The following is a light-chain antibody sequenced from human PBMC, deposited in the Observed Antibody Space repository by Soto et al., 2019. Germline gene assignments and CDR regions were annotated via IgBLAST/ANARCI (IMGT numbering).Light chain of an antibody. CDR1: SSDFGAYNY. CDR2: EVS. Sequence: QSALTQPASVSGSPGQSITISCTGTSSDFGAYNYVSWYQQHPGKAPKLMIYEVSNRPSGVSNRFSGSKSGNTASLTISGLQAEDEADYYCSSYTSSSTVVFGGGTKVTVL. CDR3: SSYTSSSTVV. V-gene: IGLV2-14*01. J-gene: IGLJ2*01.